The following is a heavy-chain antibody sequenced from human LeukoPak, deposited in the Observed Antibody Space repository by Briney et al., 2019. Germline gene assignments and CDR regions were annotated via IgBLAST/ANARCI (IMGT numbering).Heavy chain of an antibody. V-gene: IGHV3-23*01. CDR2: ISPSGDIT. J-gene: IGHJ4*02. Sequence: GGSLRLSCAASGFTFSKHGMNWIRQAPGKGLEWVSGISPSGDITYYADSVKGRFTISRDNAKNSLYLQMNSLRAEDTAVYYCARGGVVVITAFNYWGQGTLVTVSS. CDR3: ARGGVVVITAFNY. D-gene: IGHD3-22*01. CDR1: GFTFSKHG.